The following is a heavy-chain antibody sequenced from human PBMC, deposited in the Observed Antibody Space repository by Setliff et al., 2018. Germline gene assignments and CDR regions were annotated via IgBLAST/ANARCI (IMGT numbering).Heavy chain of an antibody. V-gene: IGHV3-74*01. CDR2: IKSDGSNT. CDR1: GLTLTPYT. D-gene: IGHD5-12*01. Sequence: GGSLRLSCAASGLTLTPYTMTWVRQAPGKGPEWVSRIKSDGSNTDYADSVKGRFTISRDNAKNTLYLQMNSLRAEDTAVFYCARESRYSGDYYFDYWGQGTLVTVSS. CDR3: ARESRYSGDYYFDY. J-gene: IGHJ4*02.